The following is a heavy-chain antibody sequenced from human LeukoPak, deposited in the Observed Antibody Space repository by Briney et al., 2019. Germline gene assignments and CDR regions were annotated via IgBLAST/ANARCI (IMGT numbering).Heavy chain of an antibody. D-gene: IGHD6-19*01. CDR2: ISGGGDRM. V-gene: IGHV3-23*01. CDR3: AKNPLLAGTIYFDY. Sequence: GGSLRLSCAASGFTFSNHAMSWVRPAPGKGLEWVSSISGGGDRMNSADSVNGRFTISRDNSRNTLYLQMNNLGAEATAVYYCAKNPLLAGTIYFDYWGQGTLVTVSS. J-gene: IGHJ4*02. CDR1: GFTFSNHA.